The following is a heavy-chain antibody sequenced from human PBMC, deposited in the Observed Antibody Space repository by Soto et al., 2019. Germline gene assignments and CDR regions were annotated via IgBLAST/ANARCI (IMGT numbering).Heavy chain of an antibody. Sequence: QEQLVQSGAEVKKPGSSVKVSCKASGGTFSSNGISWVRQAPGQGLEWMGGITPIFVTAKYAQKFQGRVTMTTDTYASTVHMELSSLRSEDTAVYFCARDSSASATSYSFDYWGQGTLVTVSS. V-gene: IGHV1-69*06. CDR3: ARDSSASATSYSFDY. CDR1: GGTFSSNG. J-gene: IGHJ4*02. D-gene: IGHD3-10*01. CDR2: ITPIFVTA.